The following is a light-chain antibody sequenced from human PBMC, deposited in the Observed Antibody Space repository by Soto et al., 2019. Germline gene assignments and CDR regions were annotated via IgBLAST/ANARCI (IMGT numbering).Light chain of an antibody. CDR2: EVS. V-gene: IGLV2-8*01. J-gene: IGLJ2*01. CDR1: SSDVGGYNY. CDR3: CSHAGANNLV. Sequence: QSALTQPPSASGSPGQSVTISCTGTSSDVGGYNYVSWYQQHPGKAPKLMIYEVSKRPSGVPDRFSGSKSGNTASLTVSGLQADDEADYYCCSHAGANNLVFGGGTKLTVL.